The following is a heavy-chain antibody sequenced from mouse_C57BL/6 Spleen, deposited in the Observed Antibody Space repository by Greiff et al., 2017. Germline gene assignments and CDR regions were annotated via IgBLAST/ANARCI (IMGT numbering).Heavy chain of an antibody. CDR3: ERERGKYYVFDY. CDR1: GFAFSSSW. J-gene: IGHJ2*01. Sequence: QVQLQQSGPELVKPGASVKISCTASGFAFSSSWMNWVKQRPGKGLEWIGRIDPGDGDTNYNGKFKGKATLSAAKSSSTAYMQLSSLPSEDSAVSFCERERGKYYVFDYWGQGTTLTVSS. V-gene: IGHV1-82*01. CDR2: IDPGDGDT. D-gene: IGHD1-1*01.